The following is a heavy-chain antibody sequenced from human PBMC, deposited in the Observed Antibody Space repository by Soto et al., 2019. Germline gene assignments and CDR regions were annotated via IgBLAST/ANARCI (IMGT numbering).Heavy chain of an antibody. D-gene: IGHD5-12*01. V-gene: IGHV3-23*01. CDR3: AREVDIVATTPPEDDAFYS. J-gene: IGHJ3*02. Sequence: PGGSLRLSCAASGFTFSTYAMNWVRQAPGKGLEWVSAISGSGGSTYYADSVKGRFTISRDNSKNTLYLQMNSLRAEDTAVYYCAREVDIVATTPPEDDAFYSWGQGTMVTVSS. CDR1: GFTFSTYA. CDR2: ISGSGGST.